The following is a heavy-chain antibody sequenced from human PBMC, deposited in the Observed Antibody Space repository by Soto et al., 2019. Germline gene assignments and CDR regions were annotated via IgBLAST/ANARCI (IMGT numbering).Heavy chain of an antibody. CDR2: ISAYNGNT. Sequence: GASVKVSCKASGYTFTSYGISRVRQAPGQGLEWMGWISAYNGNTNYAQKLQGRVTMTTDTSTSTAYMELRSLRSDDTAVYYCAKHHYDSSGYTYFDYWGQGTLVTVSS. CDR3: AKHHYDSSGYTYFDY. CDR1: GYTFTSYG. V-gene: IGHV1-18*01. J-gene: IGHJ4*02. D-gene: IGHD3-22*01.